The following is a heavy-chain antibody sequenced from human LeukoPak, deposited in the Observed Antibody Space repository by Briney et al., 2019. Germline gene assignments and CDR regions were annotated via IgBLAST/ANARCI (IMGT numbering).Heavy chain of an antibody. Sequence: SQTLSLTCTVSGGSISSGSYYWSWIRQPAGKGLEWIGRLYTSGSTNYNPSLKSRVTISVDTSKNQFSLKLSSVTAADTAVYYCARAIYDYVWGSYLDYWGQGTLVTVSS. V-gene: IGHV4-61*02. CDR3: ARAIYDYVWGSYLDY. CDR2: LYTSGST. CDR1: GGSISSGSYY. J-gene: IGHJ4*02. D-gene: IGHD3-16*02.